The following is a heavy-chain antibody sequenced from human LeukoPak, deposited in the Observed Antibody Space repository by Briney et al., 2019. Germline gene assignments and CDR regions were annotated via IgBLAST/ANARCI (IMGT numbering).Heavy chain of an antibody. CDR2: FDPEDGET. J-gene: IGHJ4*02. V-gene: IGHV1-24*01. Sequence: ASVKVSCKVSGYTLTELSMHWVRQAPGKGLEWMGGFDPEDGETIYAQKFQGRVTMTEDISTDTAYMELSSLRSEDTAVYYCATRAGIAVAATFDYWGQGTLVTVSS. CDR3: ATRAGIAVAATFDY. D-gene: IGHD6-19*01. CDR1: GYTLTELS.